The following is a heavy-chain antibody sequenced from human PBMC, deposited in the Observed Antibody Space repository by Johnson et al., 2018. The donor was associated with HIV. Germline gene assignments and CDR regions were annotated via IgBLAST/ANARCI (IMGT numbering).Heavy chain of an antibody. CDR1: GFTVSSNY. CDR3: AKEARRPAFDI. D-gene: IGHD6-6*01. Sequence: EVQLVESGGGLVKPGGSLRLSCAASGFTVSSNYISWVRQAPGKGLEWVSVIYSGGSTYYADSVKGRFTISRDNSKNTLYLQMNSLRAEDTAVYYCAKEARRPAFDIWGQGTMVTVSS. J-gene: IGHJ3*02. CDR2: IYSGGST. V-gene: IGHV3-66*01.